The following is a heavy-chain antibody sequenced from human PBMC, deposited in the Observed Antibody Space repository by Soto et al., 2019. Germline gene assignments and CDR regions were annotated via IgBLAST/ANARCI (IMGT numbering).Heavy chain of an antibody. J-gene: IGHJ3*02. CDR1: GYTFTSYG. CDR3: GSTVTTNAFDI. CDR2: MSGYNGHT. Sequence: QVQLVQSGAEVKKPGASVKVSCKASGYTFTSYGISWVRQAPAQGLEWMGWMSGYNGHTNYPQKLQGRVTITTDPSTSRAYMELRSLRSDDTAVYYCGSTVTTNAFDIWGQGTMVTVSS. V-gene: IGHV1-18*01. D-gene: IGHD4-17*01.